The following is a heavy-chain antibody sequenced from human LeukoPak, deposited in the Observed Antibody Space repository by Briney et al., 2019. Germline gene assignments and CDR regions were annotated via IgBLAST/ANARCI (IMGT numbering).Heavy chain of an antibody. CDR3: ARGTAVAGTDY. CDR2: ISSSSSYI. D-gene: IGHD6-19*01. CDR1: GFTFSSYS. V-gene: IGHV3-21*01. J-gene: IGHJ4*02. Sequence: PGGSLRLSCAASGFTFSSYSMNWVRQAPGKGLEWVSSISSSSSYIHYADSVKGRFTISRDNAKNSLYLQMNSLSAEDTAVYYCARGTAVAGTDYWGQGTLVTVSS.